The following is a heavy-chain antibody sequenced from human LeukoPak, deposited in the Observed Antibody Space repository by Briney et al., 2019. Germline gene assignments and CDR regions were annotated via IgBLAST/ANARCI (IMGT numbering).Heavy chain of an antibody. D-gene: IGHD3-10*01. CDR2: INWNGGST. CDR3: ARDRFQLLWFGELSD. Sequence: PGGSLRLSCAASGFIVSSNYMSWVRQAPGKGLEWVSGINWNGGSTGYADSVKGRFTISRDNAKNSLYLQMNSLRAEDTALYYCARDRFQLLWFGELSDWGQGTLVTVSS. CDR1: GFIVSSNY. J-gene: IGHJ4*02. V-gene: IGHV3-20*04.